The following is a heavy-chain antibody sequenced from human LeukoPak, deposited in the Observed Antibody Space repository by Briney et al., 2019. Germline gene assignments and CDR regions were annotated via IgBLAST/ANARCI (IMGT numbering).Heavy chain of an antibody. CDR1: EFTFGNYA. V-gene: IGHV3-23*01. J-gene: IGHJ6*02. CDR3: AKSVGFCRSITCYEALDV. CDR2: ISGSGGST. D-gene: IGHD2-2*01. Sequence: GGSLRLSCAASEFTFGNYAMSWVRQAPGKGLEWVSGISGSGGSTYYADSVKGRFTISRDNSKNTLNVGLNSLRAEDTAVYYCAKSVGFCRSITCYEALDVWGQGTTVTVSS.